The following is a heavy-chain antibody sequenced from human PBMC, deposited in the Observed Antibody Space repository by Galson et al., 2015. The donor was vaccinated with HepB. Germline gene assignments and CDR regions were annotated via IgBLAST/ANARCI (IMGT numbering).Heavy chain of an antibody. D-gene: IGHD2-2*01. V-gene: IGHV1-18*04. J-gene: IGHJ5*02. CDR1: GYTFTRYG. CDR3: ARDPGVVVVPAAITYNCFDP. CDR2: IGAYNGNT. Sequence: SVKVSCQASGYTFTRYGISWLRQAPGQELEWMGWIGAYNGNTNYAQKLQGRVTMTTDTSTSTAYMELRSLRSDDTAVYYCARDPGVVVVPAAITYNCFDPWGQGTLVTVSS.